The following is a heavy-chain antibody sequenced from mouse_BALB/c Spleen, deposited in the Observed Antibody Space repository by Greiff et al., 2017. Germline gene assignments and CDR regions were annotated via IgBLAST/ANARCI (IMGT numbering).Heavy chain of an antibody. D-gene: IGHD6-1*01. Sequence: EVKLMESGGGLVKPGGSLKLSCAASGFTFSSYTMSWVRQTPEKRLEWVATISSGGSYTYYPDSVKGRFTISRDNAKNTLYLQMSSLKSEDTAMYYCTRDGGPRGWFAYWGQGTLVTVSA. CDR3: TRDGGPRGWFAY. J-gene: IGHJ3*01. CDR1: GFTFSSYT. V-gene: IGHV5-6-4*01. CDR2: ISSGGSYT.